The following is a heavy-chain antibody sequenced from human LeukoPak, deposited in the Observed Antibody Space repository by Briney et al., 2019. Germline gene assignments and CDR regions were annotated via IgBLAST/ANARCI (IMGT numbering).Heavy chain of an antibody. CDR3: ARIAVAGTGYFDY. D-gene: IGHD6-19*01. Sequence: ASVKVSCKASGGTFSSYAISWVRQAPGQGLEWMGRIIPIFGIANYAQKFQGRVTITADKSTSTAYMELSSLRSEDTAVYYCARIAVAGTGYFDYWGRGTLVTVSS. J-gene: IGHJ4*02. V-gene: IGHV1-69*04. CDR2: IIPIFGIA. CDR1: GGTFSSYA.